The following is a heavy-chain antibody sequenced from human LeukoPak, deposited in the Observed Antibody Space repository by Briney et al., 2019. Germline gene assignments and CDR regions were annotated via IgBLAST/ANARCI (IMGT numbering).Heavy chain of an antibody. D-gene: IGHD1-26*01. CDR2: IYHSGST. Sequence: SETLSLTCAASGGSIISGGYSWRWIRQPPGKGLEWIGYIYHSGSTYYNPSLKSRVTMSLDRSKNQFSLKVSSVTAADTAVYYCAGLTTTAWYFDLWGRGTLVTVSS. CDR1: GGSIISGGYS. J-gene: IGHJ2*01. V-gene: IGHV4-30-2*01. CDR3: AGLTTTAWYFDL.